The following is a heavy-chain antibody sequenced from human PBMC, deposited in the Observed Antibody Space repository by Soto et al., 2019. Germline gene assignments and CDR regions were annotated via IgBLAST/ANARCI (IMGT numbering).Heavy chain of an antibody. CDR3: AKAHSYYDILTGYYNVDY. CDR2: ISGSGGST. V-gene: IGHV3-23*01. D-gene: IGHD3-9*01. CDR1: GFTFSSYA. J-gene: IGHJ4*02. Sequence: PGESLKISCAASGFTFSSYAMSWVRQAPGKGLEWVSAISGSGGSTYYADSVKGRFTISRDNSKNTLYLQMNSLRAEDTAVYYCAKAHSYYDILTGYYNVDYWGQGTLVTVSS.